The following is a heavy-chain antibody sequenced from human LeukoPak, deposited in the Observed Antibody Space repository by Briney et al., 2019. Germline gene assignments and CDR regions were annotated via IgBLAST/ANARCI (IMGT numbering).Heavy chain of an antibody. D-gene: IGHD6-19*01. CDR1: GYTLTSYD. J-gene: IGHJ4*02. CDR3: TRDLRGGIAVAGTGVDY. CDR2: MNPNSGRT. Sequence: ASVKVSCKASGYTLTSYDINWVRQATGQGLEWMGWMNPNSGRTGYAQNFQGRITITRNTSISTAYMELSSLRSEDTAVYYCTRDLRGGIAVAGTGVDYWGQGTLVTVSS. V-gene: IGHV1-8*01.